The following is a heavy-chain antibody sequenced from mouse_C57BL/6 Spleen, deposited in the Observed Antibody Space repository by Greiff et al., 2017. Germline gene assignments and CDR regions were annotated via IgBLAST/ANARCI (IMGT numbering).Heavy chain of an antibody. V-gene: IGHV1-61*01. CDR2: IYPSDSET. J-gene: IGHJ2*01. CDR3: ASQLGRRDD. Sequence: QVQLQQPGAELVRPGSSVTLSCKASGYTFTSYWMDWVKQRPGQGLEWIGNIYPSDSETHYNQKFKDKATLTVDKSSSTAYMQLSSLTSEDSAVYYCASQLGRRDDGGQCTTLAVAS. D-gene: IGHD4-1*02. CDR1: GYTFTSYW.